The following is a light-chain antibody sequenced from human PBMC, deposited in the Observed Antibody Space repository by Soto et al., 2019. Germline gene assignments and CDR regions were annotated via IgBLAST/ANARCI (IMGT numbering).Light chain of an antibody. CDR1: RSNNGSKN. CDR3: ATWDCSLNGL. V-gene: IGLV1-44*01. CDR2: HNN. Sequence: QSALTQPPSASGTPGQRVTISCSGSRSNNGSKNVTWYQQLPGAAPKLLIYHNNQRPSGVPDRFSGSKSGTSASLAISGLEYEDEADYYCATWDCSLNGLFGPGTKVXVL. J-gene: IGLJ1*01.